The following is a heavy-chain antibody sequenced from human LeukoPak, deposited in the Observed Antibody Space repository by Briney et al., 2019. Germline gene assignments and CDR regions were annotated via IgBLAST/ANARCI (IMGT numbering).Heavy chain of an antibody. CDR3: AREGPSISSGWPGLFDY. CDR1: GFTVSSNY. Sequence: GGSLRLFCAASGFTVSSNYMSWVRQAPGKGLEWVSVIYSGGSTSYADSVKGRFTISRDNSKNTVYLQMNILRAEDTAVYYCAREGPSISSGWPGLFDYWGQGTLVIVSS. J-gene: IGHJ4*02. D-gene: IGHD6-19*01. CDR2: IYSGGST. V-gene: IGHV3-66*01.